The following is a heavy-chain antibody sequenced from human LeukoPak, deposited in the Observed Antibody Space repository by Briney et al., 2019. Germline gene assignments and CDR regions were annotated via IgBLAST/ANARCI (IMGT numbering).Heavy chain of an antibody. D-gene: IGHD2-15*01. CDR2: IKQDGSEK. V-gene: IGHV3-7*03. J-gene: IGHJ4*02. CDR3: ARDIGYAHFDY. CDR1: GFTFSTYY. Sequence: GGSLRLSCAASGFTFSTYYMSWVRQVPGTGLEWVANIKQDGSEKYYVDSVKGRFTISRDNAKNSLYLQMNSLRAEDTAVYYCARDIGYAHFDYWGQGTLVTVSS.